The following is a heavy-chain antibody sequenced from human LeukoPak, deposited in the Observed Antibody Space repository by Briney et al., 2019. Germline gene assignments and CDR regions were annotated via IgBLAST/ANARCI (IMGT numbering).Heavy chain of an antibody. CDR1: GGSISSYY. Sequence: PSETLSLTCTVSGGSISSYYWSWIRQPPGKGLEWIGYINHSGYTNSNPSLKSRVTISVDTSKNQLSLKLSSVTAADTAVYYCARHGSGWRFDYWGQGTLVTVSS. J-gene: IGHJ4*02. CDR2: INHSGYT. CDR3: ARHGSGWRFDY. V-gene: IGHV4-59*08. D-gene: IGHD6-19*01.